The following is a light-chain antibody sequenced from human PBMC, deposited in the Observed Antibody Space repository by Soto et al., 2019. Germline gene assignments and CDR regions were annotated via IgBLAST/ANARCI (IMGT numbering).Light chain of an antibody. CDR1: QTIGGW. Sequence: DIQMTQSPPTLSASVGDRVTITCRASQTIGGWLAWYQQKPGKAPKLLIYDASSLESGVPSRFSGSGSGTEFTLTISSLQPDDFATYYCQQYNSYWTFGQGTKVDIK. V-gene: IGKV1-5*01. CDR2: DAS. CDR3: QQYNSYWT. J-gene: IGKJ1*01.